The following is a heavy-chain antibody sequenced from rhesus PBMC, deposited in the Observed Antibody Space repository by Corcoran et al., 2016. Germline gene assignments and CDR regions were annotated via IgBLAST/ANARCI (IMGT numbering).Heavy chain of an antibody. D-gene: IGHD4-23*01. J-gene: IGHJ6*01. CDR1: GGSISDDYY. CDR3: ARTVTTFCYGLDS. Sequence: QVQLQESGPGLVKPSETLSLTCAVSGGSISDDYYWSWIRQPPGKGLEWIGYIYGSGGGTNSKPSLKTRVTISIYTSKNQFSLKLSSVTAADTAVYYCARTVTTFCYGLDSWGQGVVVTVSS. V-gene: IGHV4-106*01. CDR2: IYGSGGGT.